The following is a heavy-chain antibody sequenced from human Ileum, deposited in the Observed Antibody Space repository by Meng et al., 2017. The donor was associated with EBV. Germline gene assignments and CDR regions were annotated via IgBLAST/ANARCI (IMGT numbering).Heavy chain of an antibody. V-gene: IGHV4-59*08. D-gene: IGHD2-15*01. J-gene: IGHJ4*02. CDR3: ARGGWSLDY. Sequence: QGQVQESGPGLVKPSGTLSLTCTVSGGSISSYYRSWIRQPPGKGLEWIGYIYYSGSTNYNPSLKSRVTISVDTSKNQFSLNLSSVTAADTAVYYCARGGWSLDYWGQGTLVTVSS. CDR2: IYYSGST. CDR1: GGSISSYY.